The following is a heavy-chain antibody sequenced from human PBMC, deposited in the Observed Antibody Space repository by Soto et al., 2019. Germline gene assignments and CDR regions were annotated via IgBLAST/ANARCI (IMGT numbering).Heavy chain of an antibody. CDR1: GGTFSSYA. CDR2: IIPIFGTA. D-gene: IGHD2-21*02. Sequence: QVQLVQSGAEVKKPGSSVKVSCKASGGTFSSYAISWVRQAPGQGLEWMGGIIPIFGTANYAQKFQGRVTITADESTSTAYMELSSLRSEDTAVYYCARDAAYCGGDCYSDYYYYGMDVWGQGTTVTVSS. V-gene: IGHV1-69*01. J-gene: IGHJ6*02. CDR3: ARDAAYCGGDCYSDYYYYGMDV.